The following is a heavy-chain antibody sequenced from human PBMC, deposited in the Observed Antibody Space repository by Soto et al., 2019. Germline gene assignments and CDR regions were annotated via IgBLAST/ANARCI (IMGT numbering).Heavy chain of an antibody. Sequence: GGSVRLSCAASGFTFSSYSMNWVRQAPGKGLEWVSYISSSSTIYYADSVKGRFTISRDNAKNSLYLQMNSLRDEDTAVYYCARDVVVSIDYWGQGTLVTVSS. D-gene: IGHD2-21*01. J-gene: IGHJ4*02. CDR1: GFTFSSYS. CDR3: ARDVVVSIDY. V-gene: IGHV3-48*02. CDR2: ISSSSTI.